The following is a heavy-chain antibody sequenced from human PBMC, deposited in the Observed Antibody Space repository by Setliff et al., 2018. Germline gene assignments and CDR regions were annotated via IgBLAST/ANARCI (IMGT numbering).Heavy chain of an antibody. Sequence: PGGSLRLSCAASALTFSNYGIHWVRQAPGKGLEWVAFIRNDGTEKFHADPVKGRFTVSRDNSKNTVFLQMNSLRAEDTAVYYCGRDLTGKDDYWGQGTLVTVSS. CDR2: IRNDGTEK. D-gene: IGHD3-9*01. J-gene: IGHJ4*02. V-gene: IGHV3-30*02. CDR1: ALTFSNYG. CDR3: GRDLTGKDDY.